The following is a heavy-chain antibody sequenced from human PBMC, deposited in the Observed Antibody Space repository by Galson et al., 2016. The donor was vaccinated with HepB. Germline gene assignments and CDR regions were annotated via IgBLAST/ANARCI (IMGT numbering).Heavy chain of an antibody. CDR1: GYTFSTYI. CDR2: ISPDSDNT. J-gene: IGHJ6*02. CDR3: ARDRRRRASAGKTYYHYGLDV. D-gene: IGHD3-10*01. Sequence: SVKVSCKASGYTFSTYIIYWVRQAPGQGPEWMGTISPDSDNTHYAQKFQGRVTMTTDTSTTTAHMDLRGLRSNDTAVYYCARDRRRRASAGKTYYHYGLDVWGQGTSVTVYS. V-gene: IGHV1-18*01.